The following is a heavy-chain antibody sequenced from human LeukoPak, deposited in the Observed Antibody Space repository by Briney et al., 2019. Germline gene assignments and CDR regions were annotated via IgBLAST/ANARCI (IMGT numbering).Heavy chain of an antibody. CDR1: GYTFTSYG. J-gene: IGHJ6*02. D-gene: IGHD3-3*01. Sequence: GASVKVSCKASGYTFTSYGISWVRQAPGRGLEWMGWISAYNGNTNYAQKLQGRVTMTTDTSTSTAYMELRSLRSDDTAVYYCARGGHYDFWSGTYYYGMDVWGQGTTVTVSS. V-gene: IGHV1-18*01. CDR2: ISAYNGNT. CDR3: ARGGHYDFWSGTYYYGMDV.